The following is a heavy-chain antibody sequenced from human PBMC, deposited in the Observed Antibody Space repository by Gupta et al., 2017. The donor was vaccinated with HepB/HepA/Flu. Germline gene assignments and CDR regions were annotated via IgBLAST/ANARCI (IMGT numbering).Heavy chain of an antibody. D-gene: IGHD2-2*02. CDR3: AIIVVPAAIQQTNDAFDI. CDR1: GFTFSSYG. CDR2: ISYDGSNK. V-gene: IGHV3-30*03. J-gene: IGHJ3*02. Sequence: QVQLVESGGGVVQPGRSLRLSCAASGFTFSSYGMHWVRQAPGKGLEWVAVISYDGSNKYYADSVKGRFTISRDNSKNTLYLQMNSLRAEDTAVYYCAIIVVPAAIQQTNDAFDIWGQGTMVTVSS.